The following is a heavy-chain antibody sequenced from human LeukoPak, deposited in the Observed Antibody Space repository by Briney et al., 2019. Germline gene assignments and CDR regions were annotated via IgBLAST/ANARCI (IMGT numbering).Heavy chain of an antibody. CDR3: ARGLGTVVVIAATPNGMDV. D-gene: IGHD2-15*01. V-gene: IGHV4-34*01. Sequence: PETLSLTCAVYGGSFSGYYWSWIRQPPGKGLEWIGEINHSGSTNYNPSLKSRVTISVDTSKNQFSLKLSSVTAADTAVYYCARGLGTVVVIAATPNGMDVWGQGTTVTVSS. J-gene: IGHJ6*02. CDR1: GGSFSGYY. CDR2: INHSGST.